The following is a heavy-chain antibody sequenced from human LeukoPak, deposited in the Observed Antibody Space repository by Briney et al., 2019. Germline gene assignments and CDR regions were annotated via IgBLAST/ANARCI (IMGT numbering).Heavy chain of an antibody. CDR2: IYYSGST. J-gene: IGHJ6*03. Sequence: PSETLSLTCTVSGGSIDSSSYYWGWIRQPPGKGLEWIGSIYYSGSTYYNPSLKSRVTISVDTSKNQFSLKLSSVTAADTAVYYCARGTRSGRRMDVWGKGTTVTISS. V-gene: IGHV4-39*07. CDR1: GGSIDSSSYY. CDR3: ARGTRSGRRMDV. D-gene: IGHD5-12*01.